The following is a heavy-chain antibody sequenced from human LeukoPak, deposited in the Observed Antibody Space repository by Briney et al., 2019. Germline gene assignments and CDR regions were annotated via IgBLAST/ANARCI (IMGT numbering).Heavy chain of an antibody. D-gene: IGHD3-16*01. J-gene: IGHJ4*02. V-gene: IGHV3-21*06. CDR1: GLALNSYT. CDR3: ATDWAGQSYFDY. Sequence: GGSLKLSCAASGLALNSYTMQGLRHAPAKGRQWVSSISGGSSRTTYIYYAGSVKGRFTISRDNGKNSLYLQMNSLRAEDTAFYYCATDWAGQSYFDYCGQGNLVMVSS. CDR2: ISGGSSRTTYI.